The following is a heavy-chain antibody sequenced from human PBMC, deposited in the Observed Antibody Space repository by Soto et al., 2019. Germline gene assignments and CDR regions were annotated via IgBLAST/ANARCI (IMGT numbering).Heavy chain of an antibody. CDR2: ISGSGGGT. V-gene: IGHV3-23*01. D-gene: IGHD3-22*01. CDR3: AKSQGSSGYPYYFDF. Sequence: LRLSCAASGFTFRNYAMSWVRQAPGAGLEWVSAISGSGGGTFYADSVKGRFTIFRDNSKNTLYLQMHSLRAEDTAVYYCAKSQGSSGYPYYFDFWGQGTPVTVSS. J-gene: IGHJ4*02. CDR1: GFTFRNYA.